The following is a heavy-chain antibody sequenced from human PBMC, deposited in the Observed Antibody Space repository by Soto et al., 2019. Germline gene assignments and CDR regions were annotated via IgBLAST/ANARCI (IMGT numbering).Heavy chain of an antibody. J-gene: IGHJ3*02. CDR1: GYSFTIYW. CDR3: ARSRYYYDSSGYYYDHAFDI. Sequence: GESLKISCKGSGYSFTIYWIAWVRQMPGKGLEWMGIIYPDDSDTRYSPSFQGQVTISADKSISTAYLQWSSLKASDTAMYYCARSRYYYDSSGYYYDHAFDIWGQGTMVTVSS. D-gene: IGHD3-22*01. CDR2: IYPDDSDT. V-gene: IGHV5-51*01.